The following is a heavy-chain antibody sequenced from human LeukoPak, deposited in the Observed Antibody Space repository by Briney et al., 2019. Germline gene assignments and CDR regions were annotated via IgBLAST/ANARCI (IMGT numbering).Heavy chain of an antibody. D-gene: IGHD3-10*01. J-gene: IGHJ4*02. CDR1: GGSFSGYY. CDR3: ARVDGDDNSIDD. V-gene: IGHV4-34*01. CDR2: INHSGST. Sequence: SETLSLTCAVYGGSFSGYYWSWIRQPPGKGLEWMAEINHSGSTNYNPSLKSRVTISVDTCKNQFSQKLSPVTAADTAVYYFARVDGDDNSIDDWGQGTLVTVSS.